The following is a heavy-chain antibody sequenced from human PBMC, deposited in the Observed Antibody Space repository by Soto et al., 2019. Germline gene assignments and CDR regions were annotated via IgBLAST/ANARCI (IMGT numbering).Heavy chain of an antibody. J-gene: IGHJ5*02. CDR1: GGSSSSYY. CDR3: ASSVYYYDSSGGWFEP. CDR2: IYYSGRT. V-gene: IGHV4-59*01. D-gene: IGHD3-22*01. Sequence: SETLCLTCTVCGGSSSSYYWSWIRQPPGKGLEWIGYIYYSGRTTYKTSLKSRVNLSVETSKNQFSLKLSSVTAADTAVYYCASSVYYYDSSGGWFEPWGQGTLVTVS.